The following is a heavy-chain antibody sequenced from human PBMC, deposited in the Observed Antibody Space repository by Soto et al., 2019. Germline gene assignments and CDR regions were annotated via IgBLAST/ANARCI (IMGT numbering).Heavy chain of an antibody. J-gene: IGHJ4*02. CDR3: ARATIPQPATALGILDY. V-gene: IGHV3-30*03. Sequence: GGSLRLSCAASGFTFSNYGMHWVRQAPGEGLEWVAVITYDVINKYYAESVKGRFSISRDNSKKILYLQMNSLRVEDTAMYYCARATIPQPATALGILDYWGQGTLVTVSS. CDR1: GFTFSNYG. D-gene: IGHD2-2*01. CDR2: ITYDVINK.